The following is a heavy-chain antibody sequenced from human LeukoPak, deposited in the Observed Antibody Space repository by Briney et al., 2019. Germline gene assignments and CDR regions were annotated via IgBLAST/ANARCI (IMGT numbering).Heavy chain of an antibody. Sequence: SGPTLVNPTETLTLTCTFSGFSLGTRGGGVGWIRQPPGKALEWLSLIYWDDGKRYSPSLKSRLTITKDTSKNQVVLTMTNMDPVDTATYYCAHRDLYCSSASCYSADAFDLWGQGTMVTVSS. CDR1: GFSLGTRGGG. J-gene: IGHJ3*01. CDR3: AHRDLYCSSASCYSADAFDL. CDR2: IYWDDGK. V-gene: IGHV2-5*02. D-gene: IGHD2-2*02.